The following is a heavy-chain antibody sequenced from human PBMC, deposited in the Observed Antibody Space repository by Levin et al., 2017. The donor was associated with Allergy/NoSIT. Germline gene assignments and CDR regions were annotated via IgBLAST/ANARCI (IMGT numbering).Heavy chain of an antibody. CDR3: ARAYSSSWYYFDY. CDR1: GFTFSSYS. Sequence: ASVKVSCAASGFTFSSYSMNWVRQAPGKGLEWVSSISSSSSYIYYADSVKGRFTISRDNAKNSLYLQMNSLRAEDTAVYYCARAYSSSWYYFDYWGQGTLVTVSS. V-gene: IGHV3-21*01. J-gene: IGHJ4*02. D-gene: IGHD6-13*01. CDR2: ISSSSSYI.